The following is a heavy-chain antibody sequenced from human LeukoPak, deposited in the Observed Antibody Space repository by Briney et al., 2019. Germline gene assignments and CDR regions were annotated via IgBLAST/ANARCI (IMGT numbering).Heavy chain of an antibody. CDR2: ISGSGGST. CDR3: GKETSRITMIVVANHAFDI. J-gene: IGHJ3*02. CDR1: GFTFSSYA. D-gene: IGHD3-22*01. V-gene: IGHV3-23*01. Sequence: GGSLRLSCAASGFTFSSYAMSWVRQAPGKGLEWVSAISGSGGSTYYADSVKGRFTISRDNSKNTLYLQMNSLRAEDTAVYYCGKETSRITMIVVANHAFDIWGQGTMVTVSS.